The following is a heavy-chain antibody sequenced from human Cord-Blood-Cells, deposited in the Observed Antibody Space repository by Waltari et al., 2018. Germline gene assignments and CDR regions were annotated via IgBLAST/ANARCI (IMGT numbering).Heavy chain of an antibody. Sequence: QLQLQESGPGLVKPSAPLSLTCTVSGVSISSSRYYWGWIRQPPGKGLEWIGSIYYSGSTYYNPSLKSRVTISVDTSKNQFSLKLSSVTAADTAVYYCARLFVEMATIFFDPWGQGTLVTVSS. V-gene: IGHV4-39*07. D-gene: IGHD5-12*01. CDR2: IYYSGST. CDR1: GVSISSSRYY. J-gene: IGHJ5*02. CDR3: ARLFVEMATIFFDP.